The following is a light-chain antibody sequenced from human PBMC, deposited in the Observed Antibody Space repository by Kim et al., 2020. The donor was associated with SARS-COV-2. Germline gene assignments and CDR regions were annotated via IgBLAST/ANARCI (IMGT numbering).Light chain of an antibody. CDR3: NSRDSNDNVV. CDR2: GKN. CDR1: SLRSYY. J-gene: IGLJ2*01. Sequence: VALGQTVRITCQGDSLRSYYATWYQQKPGQAPIVVIYGKNNRPSGIPDRFSGSSSGNTASLTITGTQAGDEADYYCNSRDSNDNVVFGGGTHLTVL. V-gene: IGLV3-19*01.